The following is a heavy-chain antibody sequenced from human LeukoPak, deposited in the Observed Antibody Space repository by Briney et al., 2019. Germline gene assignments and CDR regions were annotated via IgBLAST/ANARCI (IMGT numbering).Heavy chain of an antibody. CDR2: INPNSGGT. CDR1: GYTFTGYY. CDR3: ARGYCSGGSCDPLFDY. J-gene: IGHJ4*02. V-gene: IGHV1-2*02. D-gene: IGHD2-15*01. Sequence: GASVKVSCKASGYTFTGYYMHWVRQAPGQGLEWMGWINPNSGGTNYAQKFQGRVTMTRDTSISTAYMELSRLRSDDTAVYYCARGYCSGGSCDPLFDYWGQGTLVTVSS.